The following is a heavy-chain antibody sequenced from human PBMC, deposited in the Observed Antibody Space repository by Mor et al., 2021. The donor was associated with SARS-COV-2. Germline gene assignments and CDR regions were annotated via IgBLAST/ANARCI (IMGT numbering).Heavy chain of an antibody. V-gene: IGHV3-21*01. J-gene: IGHJ3*02. D-gene: IGHD3-22*01. Sequence: SSYIYYADSVKGLFTISRDNAKNSLYLQMNSLRAEDTAVYYCARDVGYYDSSGYSTDAFDIWGQGTMVTVSS. CDR2: SSYI. CDR3: ARDVGYYDSSGYSTDAFDI.